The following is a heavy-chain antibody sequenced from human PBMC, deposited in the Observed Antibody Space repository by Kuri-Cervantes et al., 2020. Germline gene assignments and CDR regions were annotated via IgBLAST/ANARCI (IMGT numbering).Heavy chain of an antibody. V-gene: IGHV3-11*01. CDR3: AKLSVEMATSDAFDI. CDR2: ISSSGSTI. D-gene: IGHD5-24*01. Sequence: GGSLRLSCAASGFTFSDYYMSWIRQAPGKGLEWVSYISSSGSTIYYADSVKGRFTISRDNAKNSPYLQMNSLRTEDTALYYCAKLSVEMATSDAFDIWGQGTMVTVSS. J-gene: IGHJ3*02. CDR1: GFTFSDYY.